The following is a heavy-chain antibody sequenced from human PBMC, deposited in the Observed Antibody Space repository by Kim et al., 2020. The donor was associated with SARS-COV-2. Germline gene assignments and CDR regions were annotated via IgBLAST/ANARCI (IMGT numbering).Heavy chain of an antibody. V-gene: IGHV1-69*04. CDR1: GGTFSSYA. CDR3: ARDAGGEVVWSGYYEYYYYYGMDV. Sequence: SVKVSCKASGGTFSSYAISWVRQAPGQGLEWMGRIIPILGIANYAQKFQGRVTITADKSTSTAYMELSSLRSEDTAVYYCARDAGGEVVWSGYYEYYYYYGMDVWGQGTTVTVSS. CDR2: IIPILGIA. D-gene: IGHD3-3*01. J-gene: IGHJ6*02.